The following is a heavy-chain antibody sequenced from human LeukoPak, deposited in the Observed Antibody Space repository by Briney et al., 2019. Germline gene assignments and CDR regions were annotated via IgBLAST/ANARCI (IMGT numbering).Heavy chain of an antibody. D-gene: IGHD5-18*01. Sequence: SVKVSCKASGGSFNAYAISWVRQAPGQGLEWMGGIIPIFGTSNYAQKLRGRVTISTDESTSTAYMEVSSLRSEDTAIYYCARGLDASMETAYDYSRQGTLVTVSS. CDR3: ARGLDASMETAYDY. J-gene: IGHJ4*02. CDR2: IIPIFGTS. V-gene: IGHV1-69*05. CDR1: GGSFNAYA.